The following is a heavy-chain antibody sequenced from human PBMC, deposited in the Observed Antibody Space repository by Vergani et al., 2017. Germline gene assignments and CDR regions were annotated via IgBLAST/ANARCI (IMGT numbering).Heavy chain of an antibody. CDR2: ISGSGGST. CDR1: GFTFNHYA. J-gene: IGHJ6*02. CDR3: AKANPRNSGYDYVYYYQASDV. Sequence: EVQLLESGGDLVQPGGSLRLSCAASGFTFNHYAITWVRQAPGKGLEWVSGISGSGGSTYYAGSVKGRFTISRDSDKNTLYLQMNSLSAGNTVVYYCAKANPRNSGYDYVYYYQASDVWGQGTTVTVSS. V-gene: IGHV3-23*01. D-gene: IGHD5-12*01.